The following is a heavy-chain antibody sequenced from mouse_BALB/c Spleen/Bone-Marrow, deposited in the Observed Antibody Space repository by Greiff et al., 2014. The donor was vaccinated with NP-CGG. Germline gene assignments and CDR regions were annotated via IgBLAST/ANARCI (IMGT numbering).Heavy chain of an antibody. CDR1: GFTFTDYY. CDR2: IRNKANGYTT. V-gene: IGHV7-3*02. CDR3: ARDKNYGSYWYFDV. D-gene: IGHD2-1*01. J-gene: IGHJ1*01. Sequence: EVKLVESGGGLVQPGGSLRLSCATSGFTFTDYYMSWVRQLPGKALEWLGFIRNKANGYTTEYSASVKGRFTISRDNSQSILYLQMNTLRAEDSATYYCARDKNYGSYWYFDVWGAGTTATVSS.